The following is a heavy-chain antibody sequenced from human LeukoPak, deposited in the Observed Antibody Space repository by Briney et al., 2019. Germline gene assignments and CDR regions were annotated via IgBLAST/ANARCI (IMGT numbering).Heavy chain of an antibody. V-gene: IGHV4-4*07. Sequence: SETLSFTCTVSGDSISSYYWSWIRQPAGKGLEWIGRMYSSGTTHYSPSLKSRITMSVDTSKNQFSLRLSSVTAADTAVYYCAREGGSYRSFDYWGQGTLVTVS. CDR3: AREGGSYRSFDY. D-gene: IGHD1-26*01. J-gene: IGHJ4*02. CDR2: MYSSGTT. CDR1: GDSISSYY.